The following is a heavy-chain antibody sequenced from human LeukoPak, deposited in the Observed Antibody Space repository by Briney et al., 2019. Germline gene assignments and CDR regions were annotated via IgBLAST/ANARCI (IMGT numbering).Heavy chain of an antibody. Sequence: GGSLRLSCAASGFTFSSYSMNWVRQAPGKGLEWVANIKQDGSEKYYVDSVKGRFTISRDNVKNSLFLQMDSLRAEDTAVYYCARDEWAGTVAYWGQGTLVTVSS. CDR1: GFTFSSYS. J-gene: IGHJ4*02. CDR3: ARDEWAGTVAY. CDR2: IKQDGSEK. D-gene: IGHD6-19*01. V-gene: IGHV3-7*01.